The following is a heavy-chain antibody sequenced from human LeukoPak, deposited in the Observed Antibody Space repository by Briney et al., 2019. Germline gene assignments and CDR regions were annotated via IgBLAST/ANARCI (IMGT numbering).Heavy chain of an antibody. D-gene: IGHD4-11*01. V-gene: IGHV4-34*01. J-gene: IGHJ2*01. Sequence: SETLSLTCAVYAGSFSGYYWSRIRQPPGKVLEWFGEINHSGSTNYNPSLKSRVTISVDTSKNQFSLKLSSVTAADTAVYYCARDDTGVAVTTKGAYWNFALRGRGTLVSVAS. CDR1: AGSFSGYY. CDR2: INHSGST. CDR3: ARDDTGVAVTTKGAYWNFAL.